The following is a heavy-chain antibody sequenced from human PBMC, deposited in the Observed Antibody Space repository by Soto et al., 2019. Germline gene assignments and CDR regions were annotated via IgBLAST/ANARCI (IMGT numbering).Heavy chain of an antibody. Sequence: QVQLQESGPGLVKPSQTLSLTCTVSGGSISSGDYYWSWIRQPPGQGLEWIGYIYYSGSTNYNPSLKRRVTLSVDTSKNQYSLKLSSVTAADTAVYYCARGVVTAATTFDYWGQGTLVTVSS. CDR3: ARGVVTAATTFDY. CDR1: GGSISSGDYY. CDR2: IYYSGST. J-gene: IGHJ4*02. D-gene: IGHD2-21*02. V-gene: IGHV4-30-4*01.